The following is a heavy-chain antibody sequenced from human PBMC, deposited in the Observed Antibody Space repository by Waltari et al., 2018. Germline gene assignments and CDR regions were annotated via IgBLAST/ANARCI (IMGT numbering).Heavy chain of an antibody. CDR3: ARALHFFDY. V-gene: IGHV4-34*01. CDR2: INHSGST. Sequence: QVQLQQWGAGLLKPSETLSLTCAVYGGSFSGYYWSWIRQPPGKGLEWIGEINHSGSTNDNPSRKSRVTISVDTSKNQFSLKLSSVTAADTAVYYCARALHFFDYWGQGTLVTVSS. J-gene: IGHJ4*02. CDR1: GGSFSGYY.